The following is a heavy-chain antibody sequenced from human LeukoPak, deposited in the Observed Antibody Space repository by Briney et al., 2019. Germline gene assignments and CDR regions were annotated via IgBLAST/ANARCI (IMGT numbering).Heavy chain of an antibody. CDR1: GFTFSSYG. V-gene: IGHV3-21*01. CDR3: ARDPFNTAMVTYYYMDV. D-gene: IGHD5-18*01. J-gene: IGHJ6*03. Sequence: GGSLRLSCAASGFTFSSYGMHWVRQAPGKGLEWVSCISSSSTYKYYADSVKGRFTVSRDNAKNSLYLQMNSLRAEDPAVYYCARDPFNTAMVTYYYMDVWGKGTTVTVSS. CDR2: ISSSSTYK.